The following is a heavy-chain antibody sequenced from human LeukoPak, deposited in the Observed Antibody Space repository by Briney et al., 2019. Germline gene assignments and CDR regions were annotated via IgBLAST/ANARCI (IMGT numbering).Heavy chain of an antibody. D-gene: IGHD2-2*01. Sequence: GGSLRLSCAASGFTFSSYWMSWVRQAPGKGLEWVANIKQDGSEKYYVDSVKGRFTISRDNAENSLYLQMNSLRAEDTAVYYCARDVHYCSSTSCSLFDYWGQGTLVTVSS. CDR2: IKQDGSEK. CDR3: ARDVHYCSSTSCSLFDY. J-gene: IGHJ4*02. V-gene: IGHV3-7*01. CDR1: GFTFSSYW.